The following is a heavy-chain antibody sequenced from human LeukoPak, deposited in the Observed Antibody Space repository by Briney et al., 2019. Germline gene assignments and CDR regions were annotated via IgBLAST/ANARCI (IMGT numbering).Heavy chain of an antibody. CDR1: GGSFSGYY. V-gene: IGHV4-34*01. J-gene: IGHJ4*02. CDR2: INHSGST. Sequence: SETLSLTCAVYGGSFSGYYWSWIRQPPGKGLEWIGEINHSGSTNYNPSLKRRVTISVDTSQNQFSVRLSSVTAADTAVYYCARGRYLTTGGGAAAGFLDYWGQGTLVTVSS. D-gene: IGHD6-13*01. CDR3: ARGRYLTTGGGAAAGFLDY.